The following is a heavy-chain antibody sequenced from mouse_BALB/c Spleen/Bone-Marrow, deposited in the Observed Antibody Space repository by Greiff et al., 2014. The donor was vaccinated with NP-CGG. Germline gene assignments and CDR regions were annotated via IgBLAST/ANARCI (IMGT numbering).Heavy chain of an antibody. V-gene: IGHV1-37*01. Sequence: VQLQQSGPDLMKPGASVKLSCKASGYSFTGYFLNWVRQSHGKSLEWIGRINPFNGDTFYNQKFKGKATLTVDKSSTTAHMELLSLTSEDSAVYYCGRWGDGYYYAMDYWGQGTSVTVSS. J-gene: IGHJ4*01. CDR3: GRWGDGYYYAMDY. D-gene: IGHD2-3*01. CDR1: GYSFTGYF. CDR2: INPFNGDT.